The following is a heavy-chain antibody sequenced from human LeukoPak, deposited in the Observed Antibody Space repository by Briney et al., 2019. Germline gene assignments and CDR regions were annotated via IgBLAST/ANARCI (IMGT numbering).Heavy chain of an antibody. CDR2: ITRSSGNM. D-gene: IGHD5-18*01. J-gene: IGHJ4*02. Sequence: GGSLRLSCAASGFTFSPYNMNWVRQAPGKGLEWVSSITRSSGNMYYADSVKGRFTISRDNAKNSLYLQMNSLRAEDTAAYYCARRGYTYGYDYWGQGTLVTVSS. V-gene: IGHV3-21*01. CDR3: ARRGYTYGYDY. CDR1: GFTFSPYN.